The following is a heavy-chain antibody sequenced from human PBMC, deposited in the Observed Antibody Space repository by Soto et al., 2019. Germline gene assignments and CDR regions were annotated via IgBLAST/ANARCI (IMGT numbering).Heavy chain of an antibody. V-gene: IGHV3-30-3*01. CDR3: ARDFIAAASNDY. CDR2: ISYDGSNK. CDR1: GFTFISYA. J-gene: IGHJ4*02. D-gene: IGHD6-13*01. Sequence: PWGSLRLSCAASGFTFISYAIHCVRQAPGKWLEWVAVISYDGSNKYYADSVKGRFTISRDNSKNTLYLQMNSLRAEDTAVYYCARDFIAAASNDYWGQGTLVTVSS.